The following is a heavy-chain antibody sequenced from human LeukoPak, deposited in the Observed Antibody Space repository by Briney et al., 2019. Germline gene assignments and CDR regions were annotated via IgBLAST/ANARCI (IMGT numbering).Heavy chain of an antibody. V-gene: IGHV4-34*03. CDR3: TLGANYYDRNTYYFTDY. J-gene: IGHJ4*02. Sequence: SETLSLTCAVYGGSFSNYYWSWIRQPPGKGLEWIGEINHSGSTNCNPSLKSRVTISVDTSKNQFSLRLSSVTAADTALYFCTLGANYYDRNTYYFTDYWGQGTLVTVSS. D-gene: IGHD3-22*01. CDR1: GGSFSNYY. CDR2: INHSGST.